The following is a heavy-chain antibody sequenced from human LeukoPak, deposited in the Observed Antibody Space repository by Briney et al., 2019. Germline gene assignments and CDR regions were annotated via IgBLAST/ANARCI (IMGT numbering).Heavy chain of an antibody. D-gene: IGHD3-10*01. CDR2: IYYSGST. CDR3: ARVTMVRDLDYGMDV. Sequence: PSETLSLTCTVSSGSISSYYWSWIRQPPGKGLEWIGYIYYSGSTNYNPSLKSRVTISVDTSKNQFSLKLSSVTAADTAVYYCARVTMVRDLDYGMDVWGQGTTVTVSS. CDR1: SGSISSYY. V-gene: IGHV4-59*01. J-gene: IGHJ6*02.